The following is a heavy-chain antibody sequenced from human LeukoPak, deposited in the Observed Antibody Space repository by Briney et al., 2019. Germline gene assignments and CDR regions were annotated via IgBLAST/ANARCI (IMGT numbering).Heavy chain of an antibody. D-gene: IGHD5-24*01. CDR3: ARGEWLQIDY. CDR1: GFTFSSYA. V-gene: IGHV3-30*04. J-gene: IGHJ4*02. CDR2: ISYDGSNK. Sequence: PGGSLRLSCAASGFTFSSYAMHWVRQAPGKGLEWVAVISYDGSNKYYADSVKGRFTISRDNSKNTLYLQMNSLRAEDTAVYYCARGEWLQIDYWGQETLVTVSS.